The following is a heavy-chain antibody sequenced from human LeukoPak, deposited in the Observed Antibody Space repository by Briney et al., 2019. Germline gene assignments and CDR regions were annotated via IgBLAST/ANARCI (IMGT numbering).Heavy chain of an antibody. CDR3: ARTGGYYSPSAFDI. D-gene: IGHD3-22*01. Sequence: KPSETLSLTCTVSGGSISSYYWSWIRQPPGKGLERIGYIYYSGSTNYNPSLKSRVTISVDTSKNQFSLKLSSVTAADTAVYYCARTGGYYSPSAFDIWGQGTMVTVSS. CDR2: IYYSGST. CDR1: GGSISSYY. J-gene: IGHJ3*02. V-gene: IGHV4-59*01.